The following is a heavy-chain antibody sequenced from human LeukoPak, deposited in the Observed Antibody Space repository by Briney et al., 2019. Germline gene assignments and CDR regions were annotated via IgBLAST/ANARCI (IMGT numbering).Heavy chain of an antibody. J-gene: IGHJ4*02. D-gene: IGHD1-26*01. V-gene: IGHV4-61*08. CDR1: GVSVGSAGYY. CDR3: ARSQSQSGSFRYYFTY. Sequence: SETLSLTCSVSGVSVGSAGYYWTWIRQPPGKGLEWIGYMYYSGNSNYNPFLKSRVTMSLDPSKNRFSLKLSSVTAADTAVYYCARSQSQSGSFRYYFTYWGQGTLVTVSS. CDR2: MYYSGNS.